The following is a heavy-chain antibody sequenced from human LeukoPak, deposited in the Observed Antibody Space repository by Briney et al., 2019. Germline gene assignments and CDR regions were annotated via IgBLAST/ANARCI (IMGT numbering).Heavy chain of an antibody. Sequence: PSETLSLTCTVSVGSISTYYWSWIRQPPGQGLEWIGHISYTGSSHYNPSLNSRVTMSVDSSKNQSSLKLTSVTAADTAVYYCARVEWELFGFDYWGQGIPVTVSS. CDR3: ARVEWELFGFDY. V-gene: IGHV4-59*01. CDR2: ISYTGSS. J-gene: IGHJ4*02. CDR1: VGSISTYY. D-gene: IGHD1-26*01.